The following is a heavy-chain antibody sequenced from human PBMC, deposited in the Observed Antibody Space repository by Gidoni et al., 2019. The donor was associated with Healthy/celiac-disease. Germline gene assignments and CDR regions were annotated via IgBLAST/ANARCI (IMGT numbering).Heavy chain of an antibody. CDR1: GYTFTSSY. J-gene: IGHJ4*02. V-gene: IGHV1-46*01. D-gene: IGHD6-13*01. CDR2: INTSGGST. Sequence: QVQLVQSGAEVKKPGASVKVSCKASGYTFTSSYMPWVRQAPGQGLEWMGIINTSGGSTRYAQKFQGRVTMTRDTSTSTVYMELSSLRSEDTAVYYCARDPTRIPHSNIAAAGSIDYWGQGTLVTVSS. CDR3: ARDPTRIPHSNIAAAGSIDY.